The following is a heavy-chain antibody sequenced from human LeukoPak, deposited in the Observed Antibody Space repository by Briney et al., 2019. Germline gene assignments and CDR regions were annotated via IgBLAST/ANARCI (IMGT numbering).Heavy chain of an antibody. Sequence: GASVKVSCKASGGTFSSYAISWVRQAPGQGLEWMGGIIPIFGTANYAQKFQGRVTITTDESTSTAYMELRSLRSDDTAVYYCALWDYYDSSGPTSVADAFDIWGQGTMVTVSS. CDR3: ALWDYYDSSGPTSVADAFDI. V-gene: IGHV1-69*05. J-gene: IGHJ3*02. CDR1: GGTFSSYA. D-gene: IGHD3-22*01. CDR2: IIPIFGTA.